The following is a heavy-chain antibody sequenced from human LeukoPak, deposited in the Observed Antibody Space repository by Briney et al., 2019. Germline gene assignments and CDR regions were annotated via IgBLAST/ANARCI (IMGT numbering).Heavy chain of an antibody. CDR3: ARVGLYYDSSGYYCDPLDY. J-gene: IGHJ4*02. CDR2: IYYSGIT. Sequence: PSETLSLTCTVSGGSISSSSFYWGWVRQPPGKGLERFGSIYYSGITYYHPSLKSRVTISVDTSKNQFSLKLNSVTAADTAVYYCARVGLYYDSSGYYCDPLDYWGQGTLVTVSS. V-gene: IGHV4-39*07. D-gene: IGHD3-22*01. CDR1: GGSISSSSFY.